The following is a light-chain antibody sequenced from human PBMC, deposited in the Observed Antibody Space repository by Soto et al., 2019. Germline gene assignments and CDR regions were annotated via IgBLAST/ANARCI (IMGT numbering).Light chain of an antibody. CDR1: SGSVSTSYY. CDR2: TTN. J-gene: IGLJ3*02. V-gene: IGLV8-61*01. CDR3: VLYMGSGLSV. Sequence: QTVVTQEPSFSVSPGRTVTLTCGLSSGSVSTSYYPSWYQQTPGQAPRTLIYTTNTRSSGVPDRISGSILGNKAALTITGAQPDDEGIYYCVLYMGSGLSVFCGGTQLTVL.